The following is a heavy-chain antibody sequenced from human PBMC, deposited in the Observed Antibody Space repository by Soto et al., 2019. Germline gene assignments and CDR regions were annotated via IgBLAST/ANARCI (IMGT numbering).Heavy chain of an antibody. CDR3: ARTDFGSKRRHGWFVR. D-gene: IGHD3-3*01. Sequence: SVKVSCKASGYTFTDYYIYWVRQAPGQGLEWMGWINSDSGGANYAQNFQGRVTMTRDTSISTAYMELTRLTPEDTAVYYCARTDFGSKRRHGWFVRWGQGSLVTVS. V-gene: IGHV1-2*02. CDR1: GYTFTDYY. J-gene: IGHJ5*02. CDR2: INSDSGGA.